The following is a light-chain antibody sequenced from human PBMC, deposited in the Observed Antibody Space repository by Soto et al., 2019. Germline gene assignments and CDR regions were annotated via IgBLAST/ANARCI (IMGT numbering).Light chain of an antibody. Sequence: QSALTQPASVSGSPGQSITISCTGTSSDAGAYNYVSWYQQHPDKAPKLMIYDVTNRPSGVSDRFSGSKSGNTASLTISGLQAEDEDDDYCSSFGSSTTPRVFGGGTKVTVL. CDR3: SSFGSSTTPRV. CDR1: SSDAGAYNY. CDR2: DVT. V-gene: IGLV2-14*01. J-gene: IGLJ3*02.